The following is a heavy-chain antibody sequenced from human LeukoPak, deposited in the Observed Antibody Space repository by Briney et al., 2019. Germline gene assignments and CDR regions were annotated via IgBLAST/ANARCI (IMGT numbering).Heavy chain of an antibody. D-gene: IGHD6-19*01. Sequence: ASVKVSCKASGYTFTSYGISWARQAPGQGLEWMGWINPNSGGTNYAQKFQGRVTMTRDTSISTAYMELSRLRSDDTAVYYCARLPIPGYSSGWYLDYWGQGTLVTVSS. V-gene: IGHV1-2*02. CDR2: INPNSGGT. J-gene: IGHJ4*02. CDR3: ARLPIPGYSSGWYLDY. CDR1: GYTFTSYG.